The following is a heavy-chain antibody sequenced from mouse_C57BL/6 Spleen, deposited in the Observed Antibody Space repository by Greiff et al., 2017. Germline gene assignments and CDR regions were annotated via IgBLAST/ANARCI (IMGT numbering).Heavy chain of an antibody. CDR2: IDPDTGGT. CDR1: GYTFTDYE. Sequence: QVQLQQSGAELVRPGASVTLSCKASGYTFTDYEMHWVKQTPVHGLEWIGAIDPDTGGTAYNQKFKGKAILTADKSSSTAYMQLRSLTSEDSAVYYCTRCRWFAYWGQGTLVTVSA. J-gene: IGHJ3*01. V-gene: IGHV1-15*01. CDR3: TRCRWFAY.